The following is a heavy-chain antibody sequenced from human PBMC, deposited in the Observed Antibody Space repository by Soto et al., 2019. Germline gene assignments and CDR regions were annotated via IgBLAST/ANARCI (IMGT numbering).Heavy chain of an antibody. D-gene: IGHD3-16*01. CDR1: GGSISSGDYY. CDR2: IYYSGST. J-gene: IGHJ4*02. V-gene: IGHV4-30-4*01. CDR3: AREFEMAVDY. Sequence: SETLALTFTVSGGSISSGDYYWSWIRQPPGKGLEWIGYIYYSGSTYYNPSLKIRVTISVDTSKNQFSLKLSSVTAADKDVYYCAREFEMAVDYWGQGTLVPVSS.